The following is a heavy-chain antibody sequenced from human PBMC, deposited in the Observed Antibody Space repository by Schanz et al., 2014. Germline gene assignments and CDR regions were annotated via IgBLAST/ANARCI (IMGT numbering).Heavy chain of an antibody. CDR1: GGTFSTYT. V-gene: IGHV1-69*04. D-gene: IGHD6-13*01. J-gene: IGHJ4*02. CDR3: ARDGVDAAAGGNY. Sequence: QVQLVHSGAEVKKPGSSVKVSCKASGGTFSTYTISWVRQAPGQGLEWMGRIIPILGIANYAQKFQGRLTMTRDTSTSTVYMELSSLRSEDTAVYYCARDGVDAAAGGNYWGQGTLVTVSA. CDR2: IIPILGIA.